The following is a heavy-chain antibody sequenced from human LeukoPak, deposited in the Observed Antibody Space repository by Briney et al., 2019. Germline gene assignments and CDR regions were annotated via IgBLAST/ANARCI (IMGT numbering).Heavy chain of an antibody. CDR2: IIAYNGNT. J-gene: IGHJ4*02. Sequence: GASVKVSCKASGYTFTNYGISWVRQAPGQGLEWMGWIIAYNGNTNYAQRLQDRVTMTTDTPTSTAYMELRSLRSDDTAVYYCARLLSDGYSPFDSWGQGTLVTVSS. CDR3: ARLLSDGYSPFDS. D-gene: IGHD5-24*01. V-gene: IGHV1-18*01. CDR1: GYTFTNYG.